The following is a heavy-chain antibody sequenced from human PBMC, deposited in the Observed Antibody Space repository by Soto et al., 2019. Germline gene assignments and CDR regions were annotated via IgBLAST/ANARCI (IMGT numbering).Heavy chain of an antibody. CDR3: ASVPRITMIVVVIGMDV. CDR1: GYTFTSYG. D-gene: IGHD3-22*01. Sequence: QVQLVQSGAEVKKPGASVKVSCKASGYTFTSYGISWVRQAPGQGLEWMGWISAYNGNTNYAQKLQGRVTMTTDTATSTADMELRRRRSDDTAVYYCASVPRITMIVVVIGMDVWGQGTAVTVSS. CDR2: ISAYNGNT. V-gene: IGHV1-18*01. J-gene: IGHJ6*02.